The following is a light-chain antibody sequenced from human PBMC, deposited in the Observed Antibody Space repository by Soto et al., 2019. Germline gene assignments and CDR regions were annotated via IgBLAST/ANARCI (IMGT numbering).Light chain of an antibody. V-gene: IGKV3-20*01. CDR1: QSVTNNY. J-gene: IGKJ2*01. Sequence: EVVLTQSPGTLSLSPGESATLSCRASQSVTNNYFAWYQQKPGQAPRLLIFGSSDRATGITDRFSGSGSETDFTLTISRLEPEDFAVYYCHQYGSSPPYTFGQGTKLEIK. CDR3: HQYGSSPPYT. CDR2: GSS.